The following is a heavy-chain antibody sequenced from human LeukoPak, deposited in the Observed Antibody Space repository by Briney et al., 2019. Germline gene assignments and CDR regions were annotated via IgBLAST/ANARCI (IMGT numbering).Heavy chain of an antibody. CDR1: GGTFSNYA. D-gene: IGHD2-2*01. Sequence: SVKVSCKASGGTFSNYATSWVRQAPGQGLEWMGGIIPIFGTANYAQKFQGRVTITADESTSTAYMELSSLRSEDTAVYYCAREPMGYCSSTSSCWFDPWGQGTLVTVSS. CDR2: IIPIFGTA. J-gene: IGHJ5*02. V-gene: IGHV1-69*13. CDR3: AREPMGYCSSTSSCWFDP.